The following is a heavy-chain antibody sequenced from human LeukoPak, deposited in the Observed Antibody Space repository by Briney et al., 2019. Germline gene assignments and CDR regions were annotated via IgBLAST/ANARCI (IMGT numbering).Heavy chain of an antibody. Sequence: ASVKVSCKASGYTFTSYGISWVRQAPGQGLEWMGWISAYNGNTNYAQKLQGRVTMTTDTSTSTAYVELRSLRSDDTAVYYCARWHKQYGSGSYYKVWGQGTLVTVSS. CDR1: GYTFTSYG. CDR2: ISAYNGNT. D-gene: IGHD3-10*01. V-gene: IGHV1-18*01. CDR3: ARWHKQYGSGSYYKV. J-gene: IGHJ4*02.